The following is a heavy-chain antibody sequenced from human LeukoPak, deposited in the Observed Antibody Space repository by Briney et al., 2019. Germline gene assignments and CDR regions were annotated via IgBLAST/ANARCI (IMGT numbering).Heavy chain of an antibody. CDR3: ARGSGYSYGYGHFDY. V-gene: IGHV1-18*01. CDR1: GGTFSSYA. D-gene: IGHD5-18*01. J-gene: IGHJ4*02. Sequence: ASVKVSCKASGGTFSSYAISWVRQAPGQGLEWMGWISAYNGNTNYAQKLQGRVTMTTDTSTSTAYMELRSLRSDDTAVYYCARGSGYSYGYGHFDYWGQGTLVTVSS. CDR2: ISAYNGNT.